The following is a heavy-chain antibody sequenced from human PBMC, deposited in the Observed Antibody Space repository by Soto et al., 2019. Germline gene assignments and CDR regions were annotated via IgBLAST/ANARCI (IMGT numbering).Heavy chain of an antibody. CDR3: AGGRLRGLATPPGHYSGMDV. J-gene: IGHJ6*02. CDR1: GDNVTNYW. CDR2: VYPGDSDT. Sequence: GESLKISCKGSGDNVTNYWIGWVRQRAGKGLEWMGVVYPGDSDTRYSPSFQGQVTISADKSISTAYLQWSSLKASATAMYYCAGGRLRGLATPPGHYSGMDVWGQGTPVTVSS. D-gene: IGHD2-15*01. V-gene: IGHV5-51*01.